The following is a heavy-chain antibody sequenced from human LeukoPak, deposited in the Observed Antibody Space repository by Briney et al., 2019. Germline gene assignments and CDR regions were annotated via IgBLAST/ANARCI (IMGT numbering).Heavy chain of an antibody. CDR3: ASFMKAMVYVVYDAFDI. CDR2: INPNSGGT. D-gene: IGHD5-18*01. V-gene: IGHV1-2*02. Sequence: GASVKVSCKASGYTFTGYYMHWVRQAPGQGLEWMGWINPNSGGTNYAQKFQGRVTMTRDTSISTAYMELSRLRSDDTAVYYCASFMKAMVYVVYDAFDIWGQGTMVTVSS. J-gene: IGHJ3*02. CDR1: GYTFTGYY.